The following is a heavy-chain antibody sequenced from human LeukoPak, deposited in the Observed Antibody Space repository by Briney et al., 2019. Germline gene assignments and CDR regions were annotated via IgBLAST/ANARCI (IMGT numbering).Heavy chain of an antibody. CDR2: IYYSGGS. Sequence: SETLSLTCTVSGGSISSYYWSWIRQPPGKGLQWIAYIYYSGGSNYNPSLKSRVTISLDTSKNQISLKLRSVTAADTAVYYCARGGCSSTSCPKGPFDYWGQGTLVTVSS. D-gene: IGHD2-2*01. CDR1: GGSISSYY. CDR3: ARGGCSSTSCPKGPFDY. J-gene: IGHJ4*02. V-gene: IGHV4-59*01.